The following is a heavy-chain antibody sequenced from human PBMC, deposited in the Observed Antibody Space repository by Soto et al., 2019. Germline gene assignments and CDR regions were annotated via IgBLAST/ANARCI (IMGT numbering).Heavy chain of an antibody. D-gene: IGHD2-2*01. V-gene: IGHV5-51*01. CDR3: ARHYCSSTSCYPVYYYYYGMDV. Sequence: GESLKISCKGSGYSFTSYWIGWVRQMPGKGLEWMGIIYPGDSDTRYSPSFQGQVTISADKSISTAYLQWSSLKASDTAMYYCARHYCSSTSCYPVYYYYYGMDVWGQGTTFTVS. CDR1: GYSFTSYW. J-gene: IGHJ6*02. CDR2: IYPGDSDT.